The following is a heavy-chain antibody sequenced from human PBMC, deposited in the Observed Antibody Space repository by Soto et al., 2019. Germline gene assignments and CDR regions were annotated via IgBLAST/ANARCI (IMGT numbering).Heavy chain of an antibody. CDR1: GGSISSGGYY. CDR3: ARELLEGSGRHIDNWFDP. D-gene: IGHD3-10*01. Sequence: PSETLSLTCTVSGGSISSGGYYWSWIRQHPGKGLEWIGYIYYSGSTYYNPSLKSRVTISVDTSKNQFSLKLSSVTAADTAVYYCARELLEGSGRHIDNWFDPWGQGTLVTVSS. J-gene: IGHJ5*02. CDR2: IYYSGST. V-gene: IGHV4-31*03.